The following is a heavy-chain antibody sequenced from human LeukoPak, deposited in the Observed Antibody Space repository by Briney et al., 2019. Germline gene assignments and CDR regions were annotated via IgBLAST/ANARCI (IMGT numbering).Heavy chain of an antibody. V-gene: IGHV3-33*06. J-gene: IGHJ1*01. Sequence: GGSLRLSCAASGFAFSHYGMHWVRQTPGAGLEWVAVIWSDGSDKYYAKSVKGRFTISRDNSKNSLFLQMNSLRAEDTAVYYCAKDAQRGFDYSNSLQNWGQGILVTVSS. CDR2: IWSDGSDK. D-gene: IGHD4-11*01. CDR1: GFAFSHYG. CDR3: AKDAQRGFDYSNSLQN.